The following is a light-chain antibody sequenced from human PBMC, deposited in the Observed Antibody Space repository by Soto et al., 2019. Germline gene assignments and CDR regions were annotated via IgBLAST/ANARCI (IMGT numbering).Light chain of an antibody. CDR2: DAS. CDR1: QDISNY. Sequence: DIQMTQSPSSLSASVGDRVTITCQASQDISNYLNWYQQKPGKAPKLLIYDASNLETGVPSRFSGSGSGTDYTLTTSSLQPEDFATYYCQQSYRTPTFGQGTRLEIK. V-gene: IGKV1-39*01. J-gene: IGKJ5*01. CDR3: QQSYRTPT.